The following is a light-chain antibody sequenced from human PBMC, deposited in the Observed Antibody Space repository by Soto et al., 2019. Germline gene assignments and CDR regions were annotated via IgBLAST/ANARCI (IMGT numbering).Light chain of an antibody. Sequence: DIQMTQSPSSLSASVGDRVTITCRASQSISSYLNWYQQKPGKAPKLLIYAASSLQSGFPSRFSGSGSGTDFTVTISSLQPEDFATYYCQQRYSTPVTFGPETKVDIK. CDR2: AAS. J-gene: IGKJ3*01. CDR1: QSISSY. V-gene: IGKV1-39*01. CDR3: QQRYSTPVT.